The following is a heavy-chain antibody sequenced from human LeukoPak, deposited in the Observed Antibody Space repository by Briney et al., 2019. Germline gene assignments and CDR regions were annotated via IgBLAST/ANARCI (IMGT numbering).Heavy chain of an antibody. D-gene: IGHD6-13*01. Sequence: TSQTLSLTCTVSGGSISSGDYYWSWIRQPPGKGLEWIGYIYYSGSTYYNPSLKSRVTISVDTSKNQFSLKLSSVTAADTAVYYCARAPGIAAAGVYYYYYYMDVWGKGTTVTVSS. CDR2: IYYSGST. CDR1: GGSISSGDYY. V-gene: IGHV4-30-4*08. J-gene: IGHJ6*03. CDR3: ARAPGIAAAGVYYYYYYMDV.